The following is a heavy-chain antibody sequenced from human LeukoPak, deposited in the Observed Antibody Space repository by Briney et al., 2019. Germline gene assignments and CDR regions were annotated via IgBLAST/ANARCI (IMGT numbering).Heavy chain of an antibody. CDR2: IYYSKNT. CDR3: VSPRGFSYGYFDY. CDR1: GGSISSSSAY. D-gene: IGHD5-18*01. Sequence: SETLSLTCTVSGGSISSSSAYWGWIRQPPGQGLEWIGSIYYSKNTYYNPSLKSRVTISADTSKNQFPLTLGSVSATDTAVYYCVSPRGFSYGYFDYWGQGTLVTVSS. J-gene: IGHJ4*02. V-gene: IGHV4-39*01.